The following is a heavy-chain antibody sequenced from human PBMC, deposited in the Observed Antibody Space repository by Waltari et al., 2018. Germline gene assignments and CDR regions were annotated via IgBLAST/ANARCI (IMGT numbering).Heavy chain of an antibody. CDR3: VGWNDPINS. D-gene: IGHD1-1*01. J-gene: IGHJ4*02. CDR1: GFTISRCW. Sequence: EAQLVQSGGGLVQPGGSLTLSCAASGFTISRCWMTWNRQAPGQGLQWVAHIGPDGSDKYYVDSVKGRFTISRDNAENSLLLQMSSLRVEDTALYYCVGWNDPINSWGQGTLVAVSS. V-gene: IGHV3-7*01. CDR2: IGPDGSDK.